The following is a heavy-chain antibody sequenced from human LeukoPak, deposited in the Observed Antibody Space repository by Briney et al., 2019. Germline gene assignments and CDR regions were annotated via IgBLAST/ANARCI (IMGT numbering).Heavy chain of an antibody. CDR2: MNPHTANT. CDR3: ATRVGPSEFDY. CDR1: GYTFTTYG. V-gene: IGHV1-8*01. J-gene: IGHJ4*02. Sequence: ASVKVSCKTSGYTFTTYGISWLRQAPGQGLEWMGWMNPHTANTGYAQKFQGRVTITWNTSISTVYMELSSLRSEDTAVYYCATRVGPSEFDYWGQGTLVTVSS. D-gene: IGHD1-26*01.